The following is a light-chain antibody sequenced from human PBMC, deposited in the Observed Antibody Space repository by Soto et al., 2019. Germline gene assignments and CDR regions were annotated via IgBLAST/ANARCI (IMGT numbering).Light chain of an antibody. V-gene: IGLV2-14*01. Sequence: LTQPASVSGSPGQSITIACTGTSSDVGGYNYVSWYQQQPGKAPKFMIYDVTNRPSGVSNRFSGSKSGNTASLTISGLQAEDEADYYCCSYTTSNTRQIVFGTGTKVTVL. CDR1: SSDVGGYNY. CDR3: CSYTTSNTRQIV. CDR2: DVT. J-gene: IGLJ1*01.